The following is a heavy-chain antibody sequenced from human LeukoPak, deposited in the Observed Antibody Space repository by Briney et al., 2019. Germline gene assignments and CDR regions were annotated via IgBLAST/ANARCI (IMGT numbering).Heavy chain of an antibody. D-gene: IGHD3-22*01. CDR1: GFTFSSYG. V-gene: IGHV3-30*02. Sequence: QPGGSLRLSCAASGFTFSSYGMRWVRQAPGKGLEWVAFIRYDGSNKYYADSVKGRFTISRDNSKNTLYLQMNSLRAEDTAVYYCAKGYYDSSGYLTAVHAYFDYWGQGTLVTVSS. CDR2: IRYDGSNK. CDR3: AKGYYDSSGYLTAVHAYFDY. J-gene: IGHJ4*02.